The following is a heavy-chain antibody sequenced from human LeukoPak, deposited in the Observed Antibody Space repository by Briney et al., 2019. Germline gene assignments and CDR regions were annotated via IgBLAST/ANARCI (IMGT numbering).Heavy chain of an antibody. CDR3: ARVSVAATPFDY. V-gene: IGHV1-2*02. CDR2: INPNSGGT. CDR1: GYTFTSYD. D-gene: IGHD2-15*01. Sequence: RASVKVSCKASGYTFTSYDINWVRQAPGQGLEWMGWINPNSGGTNYAQKFQGRVTMTRDTSISTAYMELSRLRSDDTAVYYCARVSVAATPFDYWGQGTLVTLSS. J-gene: IGHJ4*02.